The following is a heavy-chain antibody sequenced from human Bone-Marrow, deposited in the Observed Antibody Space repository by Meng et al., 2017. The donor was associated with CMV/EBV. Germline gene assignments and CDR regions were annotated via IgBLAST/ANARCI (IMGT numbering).Heavy chain of an antibody. J-gene: IGHJ6*02. V-gene: IGHV1-2*02. CDR2: INPNSGGT. D-gene: IGHD2-2*02. CDR1: GYTFTGYY. Sequence: ASVKVSCKASGYTFTGYYMHWVRQAPGQGLEWMGWINPNSGGTNYAQKFQGRVTMTRDTSISTAYMELSRLRSDDTAVYYCARDPLGPAAIPLYYYYYGMDVWGQGTTVTVSS. CDR3: ARDPLGPAAIPLYYYYYGMDV.